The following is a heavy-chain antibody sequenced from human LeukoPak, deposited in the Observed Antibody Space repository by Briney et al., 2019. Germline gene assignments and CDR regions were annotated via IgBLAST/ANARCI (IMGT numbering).Heavy chain of an antibody. V-gene: IGHV3-30*18. J-gene: IGHJ4*02. CDR3: AKGSDYPDN. CDR1: GFTFSSYG. Sequence: GGSLRLSCAASGFTFSSYGLHWVRQAPGKGLEWVAVISYDGSNKYYADSVKGRFTISRDNPKNTLYLQMNSLRAEDTCVYYCAKGSDYPDNWGQGTLVTVSS. CDR2: ISYDGSNK.